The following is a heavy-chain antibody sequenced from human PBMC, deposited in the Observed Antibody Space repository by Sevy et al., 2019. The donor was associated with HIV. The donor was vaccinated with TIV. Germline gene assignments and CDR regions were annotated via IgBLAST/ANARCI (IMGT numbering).Heavy chain of an antibody. V-gene: IGHV4-59*01. CDR1: GDSISSYF. CDR3: ARETAVVPRALVY. Sequence: SETLSLTCNVSGDSISSYFWSWFRQPPGKGLEWIGYIYYSGSSEYNPSLRSRVTISIDTSKKYLSMKLTSVTAADTAVYYCARETAVVPRALVYWGQGTLVTVSS. J-gene: IGHJ4*02. D-gene: IGHD5-18*01. CDR2: IYYSGSS.